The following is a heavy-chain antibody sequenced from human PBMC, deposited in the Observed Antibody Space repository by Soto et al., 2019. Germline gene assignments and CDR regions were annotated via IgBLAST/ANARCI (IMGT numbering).Heavy chain of an antibody. V-gene: IGHV5-51*01. CDR1: GYSFTSYW. D-gene: IGHD6-6*01. J-gene: IGHJ6*02. Sequence: GESLKISCKGSGYSFTSYWIGWVRQMPGKGLEWMGIIYPGDSDTRYSPSFQGQVTISADKSINTAYLQWSSLKASDTAMYYCARRASSSVTTPYGLDVWGQGTTVTVSS. CDR2: IYPGDSDT. CDR3: ARRASSSVTTPYGLDV.